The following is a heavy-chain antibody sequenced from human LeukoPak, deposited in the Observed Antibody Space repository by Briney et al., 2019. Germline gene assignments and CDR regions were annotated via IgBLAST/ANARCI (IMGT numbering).Heavy chain of an antibody. CDR2: ISGSGGIT. D-gene: IGHD3-9*01. V-gene: IGHV3-23*01. CDR3: AKTGLEYDILPGFYPLYYMDV. J-gene: IGHJ6*03. CDR1: GFTFSSYA. Sequence: GGSLRLSCAASGFTFSSYAMSWVRQAPGKGLEWVSSISGSGGITYHADSVKGRFTISRDNSKNTLYRQMNSLRAEDTAVYYCAKTGLEYDILPGFYPLYYMDVWGKGTTVTVSS.